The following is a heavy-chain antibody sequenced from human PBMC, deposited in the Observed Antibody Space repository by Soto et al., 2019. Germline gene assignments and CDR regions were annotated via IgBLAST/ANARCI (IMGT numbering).Heavy chain of an antibody. V-gene: IGHV4-31*03. Sequence: SETLSLTCTVSGGSLSSGRYYWCWIRQHPGTGQEWTGYIYYSGSTYYNPSLKSRVTISVDTSKNQFSLKLSSVTAADTAVYYCARDGYYYGSGSPDDAFDIWGQGTMVTVSS. D-gene: IGHD3-10*01. CDR2: IYYSGST. CDR1: GGSLSSGRYY. CDR3: ARDGYYYGSGSPDDAFDI. J-gene: IGHJ3*02.